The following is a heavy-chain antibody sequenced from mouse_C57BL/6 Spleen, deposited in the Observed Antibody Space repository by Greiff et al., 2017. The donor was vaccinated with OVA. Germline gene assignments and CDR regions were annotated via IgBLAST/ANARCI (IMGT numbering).Heavy chain of an antibody. CDR2: IDPSDSYT. J-gene: IGHJ2*01. D-gene: IGHD4-1*01. CDR1: GYTFTSYW. V-gene: IGHV1-59*01. Sequence: QVQLKQPGAELVRPGTSVKLSCKASGYTFTSYWMHWVKQRPGQGLEWIGVIDPSDSYTNYNQKFKGKATLTVDTSSSTAYMQLSSLTSEDSAVYYCARRGWDGFDYWGQGTTLTVSS. CDR3: ARRGWDGFDY.